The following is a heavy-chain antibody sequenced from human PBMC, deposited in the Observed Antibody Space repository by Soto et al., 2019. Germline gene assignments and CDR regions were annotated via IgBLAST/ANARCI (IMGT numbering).Heavy chain of an antibody. CDR2: ISFDGSNE. J-gene: IGHJ6*02. CDR1: GFTFSDYA. Sequence: QVQLVVFGGGVVQPGRSLRLSCAASGFTFSDYAMHWVRQGPGKGLEWVAIISFDGSNEHYADSVQGRFTISRDNSENTLYLQMNSLRADDTAVYYCARPAATVIFYSGMDVWGQGTTVTVSS. CDR3: ARPAATVIFYSGMDV. V-gene: IGHV3-30-3*01. D-gene: IGHD4-17*01.